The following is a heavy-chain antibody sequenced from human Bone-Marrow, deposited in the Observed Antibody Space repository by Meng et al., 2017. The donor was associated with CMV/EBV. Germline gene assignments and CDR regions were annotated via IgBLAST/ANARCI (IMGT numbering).Heavy chain of an antibody. CDR1: GFTFSTYA. CDR2: ITGSGGTT. Sequence: GGFLRLSWAASGFTFSTYAMSWVRQAPGKGLEWVSAITGSGGTTNYAEYVKGRFTISRDNSKNTLYLQMNSLRAEDTAVYYCVRGVGGIRVYDAFDIWGQGTMVTVSS. CDR3: VRGVGGIRVYDAFDI. V-gene: IGHV3-23*01. D-gene: IGHD1-26*01. J-gene: IGHJ3*02.